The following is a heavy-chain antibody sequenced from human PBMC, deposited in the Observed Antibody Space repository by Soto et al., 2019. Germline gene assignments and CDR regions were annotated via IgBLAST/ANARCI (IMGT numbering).Heavy chain of an antibody. J-gene: IGHJ6*02. Sequence: GASVKVSCKASGYTFTSYGISWVRQAPGQGLEWMGWINAYNGNTNYAQKFQGRVTITRDTSASTAYMELSSLRSEDTAVYYCARYPSYYGMDVWGQGTTVTVSS. CDR2: INAYNGNT. V-gene: IGHV1-18*01. CDR1: GYTFTSYG. CDR3: ARYPSYYGMDV.